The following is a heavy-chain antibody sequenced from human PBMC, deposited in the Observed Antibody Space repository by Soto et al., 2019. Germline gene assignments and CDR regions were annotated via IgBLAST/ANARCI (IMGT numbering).Heavy chain of an antibody. Sequence: SETLSLTCTVSGGSISSYYWSWIRQPPGKGLEWIGYIYYSGSTNYNPSLKSRVTISVDTSKNQFSLKLSSVTAADTAVYYCARDSKPAAMKYYYYGMDVWGQGTTVTVSS. J-gene: IGHJ6*02. CDR3: ARDSKPAAMKYYYYGMDV. V-gene: IGHV4-59*01. D-gene: IGHD2-2*01. CDR2: IYYSGST. CDR1: GGSISSYY.